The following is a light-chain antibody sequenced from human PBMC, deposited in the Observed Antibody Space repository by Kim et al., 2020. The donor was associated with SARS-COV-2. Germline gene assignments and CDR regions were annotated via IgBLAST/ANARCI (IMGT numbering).Light chain of an antibody. Sequence: AATGDRVTIACRASQGVSSYLAWYQQRPGKAPKLLIYAASTLQSGVPSRFSGSGSGTDFTLTISCLQSEDFATYYCQQYYSYPWTFGQGTKVDIK. V-gene: IGKV1-8*01. J-gene: IGKJ1*01. CDR3: QQYYSYPWT. CDR2: AAS. CDR1: QGVSSY.